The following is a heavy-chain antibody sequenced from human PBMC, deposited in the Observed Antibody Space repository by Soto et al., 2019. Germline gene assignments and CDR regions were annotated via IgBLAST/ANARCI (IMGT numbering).Heavy chain of an antibody. D-gene: IGHD6-25*01. Sequence: GESLKISCKGSGYNFATYWIIWVRQMPGKGLEWMGIIYPGDSDTRYSPSFQGQVTISADKSISTAYLQWASLKASDTAIYYCARHEVASGLYYLDHWGPGTLVTVSS. V-gene: IGHV5-51*01. CDR2: IYPGDSDT. CDR3: ARHEVASGLYYLDH. J-gene: IGHJ4*02. CDR1: GYNFATYW.